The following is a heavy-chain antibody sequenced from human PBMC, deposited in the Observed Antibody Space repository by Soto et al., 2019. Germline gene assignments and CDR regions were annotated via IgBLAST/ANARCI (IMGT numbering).Heavy chain of an antibody. V-gene: IGHV3-48*03. CDR3: APLIDY. CDR1: GFIFSDYA. CDR2: INIRSDII. Sequence: QVVESGGGLVQPGGSLRLSCAASGFIFSDYAMNWVRQAPGKGLEWVSYINIRSDIIYYADSVKGRFTISRDNAKNSLYLQMNSLRAEDTAVYYCAPLIDYWGQGTLVTVSS. J-gene: IGHJ4*02.